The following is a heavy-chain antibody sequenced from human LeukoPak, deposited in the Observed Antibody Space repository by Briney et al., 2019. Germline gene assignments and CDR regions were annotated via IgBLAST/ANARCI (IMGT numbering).Heavy chain of an antibody. CDR3: TRPGRDGYTDY. Sequence: GGSLRLSCAASGFTFSASTMHWVRQASGKGLEWVGRIRSAANNYATAYAASVKGRFTISRDDSDNTAYLQMNSLKTEDTAVYYCTRPGRDGYTDYWGQGTLVTVSS. CDR1: GFTFSAST. V-gene: IGHV3-73*01. CDR2: IRSAANNYAT. D-gene: IGHD5-24*01. J-gene: IGHJ4*02.